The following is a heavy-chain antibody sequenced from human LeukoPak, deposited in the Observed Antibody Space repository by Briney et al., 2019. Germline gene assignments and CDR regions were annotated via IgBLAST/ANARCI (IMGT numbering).Heavy chain of an antibody. J-gene: IGHJ4*02. V-gene: IGHV3-64*01. CDR1: GFTFSSYA. CDR2: ISSNGGST. CDR3: ARDRTVGWPPFGRGYYSLDY. Sequence: PGGSLRLSCAASGFTFSSYAMHWVRQAPGKGLEYVSAISSNGGSTYYANSVKGRFTISRDNSKNTLYLQMGSLRAEDMAVYYCARDRTVGWPPFGRGYYSLDYWGQGTLVTVSS. D-gene: IGHD3-22*01.